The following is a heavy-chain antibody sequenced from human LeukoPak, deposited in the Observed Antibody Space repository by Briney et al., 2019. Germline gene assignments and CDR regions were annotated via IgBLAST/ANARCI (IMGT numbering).Heavy chain of an antibody. CDR3: ARGVGSGYTDY. D-gene: IGHD3-22*01. Sequence: SSQTLSLTCTVSGYSISSGYYWGWIRQPPGRGLEWIASIYYRGSTHYNPSLASLKSRVTISGDTSKNQFSLKLISVTAADTAVYYCARGVGSGYTDYWGQGALVTVSS. V-gene: IGHV4-38-2*02. CDR1: GYSISSGYY. CDR2: IYYRGST. J-gene: IGHJ4*02.